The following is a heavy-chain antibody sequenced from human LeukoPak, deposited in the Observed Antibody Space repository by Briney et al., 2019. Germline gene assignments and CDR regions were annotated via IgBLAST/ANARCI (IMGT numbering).Heavy chain of an antibody. CDR2: IYYSGYI. J-gene: IGHJ3*02. CDR1: GGSISSGTYY. D-gene: IGHD3-9*01. V-gene: IGHV4-31*02. CDR3: ARKKDDNLPGCRGGFDI. Sequence: SETLSLTCTVSGGSISSGTYYWSWVRQHPGRGLEWIGDIYYSGYIDYNPSLKSRLTLSEDQSKNQFSLDLASVTASDTAVYYCARKKDDNLPGCRGGFDIWGQGTMLIVSS.